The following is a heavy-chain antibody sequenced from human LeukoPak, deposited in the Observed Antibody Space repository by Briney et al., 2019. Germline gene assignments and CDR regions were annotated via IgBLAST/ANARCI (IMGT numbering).Heavy chain of an antibody. CDR3: ARDVGRSYDLDY. V-gene: IGHV1-18*01. J-gene: IGHJ4*02. CDR1: GYTFTSYV. Sequence: AAVKVSCKASGYTFTSYVISWARQAPGQGLEWMGCISSYNGNTDYAQSLQGRVTITIDTSTSTVYMELRSLRSDDTAVYYCARDVGRSYDLDYWGQGTLVTVSS. CDR2: ISSYNGNT. D-gene: IGHD3-16*01.